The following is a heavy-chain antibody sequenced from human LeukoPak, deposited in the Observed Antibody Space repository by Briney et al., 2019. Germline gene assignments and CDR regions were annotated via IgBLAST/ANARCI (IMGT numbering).Heavy chain of an antibody. Sequence: GGSLRLSCAASGFTFSSYAMSWVRQAPGKGLEWVSAISGSGGSTYYADSVKGRFTISRDNSKNTLYLQMNSLRAEDTAVYYCARDGSLLDAFDIWGQRTMVTVSS. J-gene: IGHJ3*02. CDR3: ARDGSLLDAFDI. D-gene: IGHD3-10*01. CDR2: ISGSGGST. CDR1: GFTFSSYA. V-gene: IGHV3-23*01.